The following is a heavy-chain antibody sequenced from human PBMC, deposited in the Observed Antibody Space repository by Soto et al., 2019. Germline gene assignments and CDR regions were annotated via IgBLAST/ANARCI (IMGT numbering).Heavy chain of an antibody. CDR2: IIPIFGTA. J-gene: IGHJ5*02. D-gene: IGHD3-9*01. Sequence: SVKVSCKASGGTFSSYAISWVRQAPGQGLEWMGGIIPIFGTANYAQKFQGRVTITADKSTSTAYMELSSLRSEDTAVYYCTRDSEYYDILTGQSRSWFDPWGQGTLVTVSS. V-gene: IGHV1-69*06. CDR1: GGTFSSYA. CDR3: TRDSEYYDILTGQSRSWFDP.